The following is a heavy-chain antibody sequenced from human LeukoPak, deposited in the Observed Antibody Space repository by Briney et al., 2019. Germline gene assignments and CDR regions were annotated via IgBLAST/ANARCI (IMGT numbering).Heavy chain of an antibody. CDR2: ISSSSAYL. D-gene: IGHD4-11*01. CDR3: ARTHYSDSGMDV. CDR1: GFTFSSNA. V-gene: IGHV3-21*01. Sequence: GGSLRLSCAASGFTFSSNAMNWVRQAPGKGLEWVSSISSSSAYLDYADSVKGRFTISRDNAKNSLYLQMNSLRAEDTGVYYCARTHYSDSGMDVWGQGTTVTVSS. J-gene: IGHJ6*02.